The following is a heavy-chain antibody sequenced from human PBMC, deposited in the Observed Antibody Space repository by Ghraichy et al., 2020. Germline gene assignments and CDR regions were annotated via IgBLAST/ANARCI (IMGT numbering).Heavy chain of an antibody. J-gene: IGHJ4*02. CDR1: GFTFSLYT. CDR2: ISGSGDNT. CDR3: AFWGRLDY. Sequence: LSLTCAASGFTFSLYTMTWVRQAPGKGLEWVSGISGSGDNTYYADSLKGRFTISRDNSKNTVYLQMNSLGVEDTAVYYCAFWGRLDYWGQGTLVTVSS. V-gene: IGHV3-23*01. D-gene: IGHD3-16*01.